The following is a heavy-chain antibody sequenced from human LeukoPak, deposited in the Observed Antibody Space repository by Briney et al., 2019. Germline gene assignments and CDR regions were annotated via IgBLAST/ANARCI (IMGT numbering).Heavy chain of an antibody. V-gene: IGHV4-59*12. D-gene: IGHD3-22*01. CDR3: ARDRAEWQYYFDTSGDYYVGDSFDI. Sequence: SETLSLTCTVSGGSISSYYWSWIRQPPGKGLEWIGYIYYSGSTNYNPSLKSRVTISVDTSKNQFSLKLSSVTAADTAVYYCARDRAEWQYYFDTSGDYYVGDSFDIWGQGTMVTVSS. J-gene: IGHJ3*02. CDR2: IYYSGST. CDR1: GGSISSYY.